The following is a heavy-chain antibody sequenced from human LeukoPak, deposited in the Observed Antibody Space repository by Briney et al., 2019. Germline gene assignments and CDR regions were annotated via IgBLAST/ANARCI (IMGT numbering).Heavy chain of an antibody. J-gene: IGHJ4*02. Sequence: SVTVSFKASGGTFSIYAISWVRQAPGQGLEWMGGIIPIFGTANYAQKFQGRVTITADESTSTAYMELSSLRSEDTAVYYCAREWAQRGYSGYDYEDYFDYWGQGTLVTVSS. CDR2: IIPIFGTA. CDR1: GGTFSIYA. CDR3: AREWAQRGYSGYDYEDYFDY. V-gene: IGHV1-69*13. D-gene: IGHD5-12*01.